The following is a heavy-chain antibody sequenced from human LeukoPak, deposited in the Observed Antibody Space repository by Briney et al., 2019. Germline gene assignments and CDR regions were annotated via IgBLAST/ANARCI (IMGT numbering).Heavy chain of an antibody. CDR1: GYAFTVRY. J-gene: IGHJ3*02. D-gene: IGHD3-22*01. CDR2: IKPDSGFT. V-gene: IGHV1-2*02. Sequence: ASVKVSCKASGYAFTVRYMHWVRQVPGQGLEWMGFIKPDSGFTNYAEKFQDRVTMSRDTSITTVYMELSSLGSGDTALYYCARDYYDSSGFGAFDIWGQGTMVTVSS. CDR3: ARDYYDSSGFGAFDI.